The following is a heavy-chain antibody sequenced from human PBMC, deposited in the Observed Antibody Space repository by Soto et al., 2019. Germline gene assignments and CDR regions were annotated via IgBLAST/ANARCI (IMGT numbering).Heavy chain of an antibody. V-gene: IGHV4-34*01. CDR2: INDRGSI. J-gene: IGHJ2*01. D-gene: IGHD3-9*01. CDR1: GGSFSGYY. CDR3: ARESHDILTGPPWVWYFDL. Sequence: QVQLQQWGAGPLRPLETLSLTCGVSGGSFSGYYWAWIRQSPGKGLEWIGEINDRGSINYNPSLKSRVCISVDTSKNHYSLNLRSVTAAATAVYYCARESHDILTGPPWVWYFDLWGRGTLVTVSS.